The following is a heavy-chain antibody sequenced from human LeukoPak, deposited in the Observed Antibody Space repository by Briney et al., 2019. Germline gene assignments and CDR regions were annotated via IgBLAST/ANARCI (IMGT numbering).Heavy chain of an antibody. Sequence: PGGSLRLSCAASGFTFSSYSMDWVRQAPGKGLEWVSSISSSSSYIYYADSVKGRFTISRDNAKNSLYLQMNSLRAEDTAVYYCARVGPGSSWPLDYWGQGTLVTVSS. V-gene: IGHV3-21*01. CDR3: ARVGPGSSWPLDY. CDR1: GFTFSSYS. CDR2: ISSSSSYI. D-gene: IGHD6-13*01. J-gene: IGHJ4*02.